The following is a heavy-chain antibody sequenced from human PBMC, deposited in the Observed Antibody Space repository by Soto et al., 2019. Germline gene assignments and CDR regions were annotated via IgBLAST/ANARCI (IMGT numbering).Heavy chain of an antibody. D-gene: IGHD6-19*01. CDR1: GFTFDDYA. V-gene: IGHV3-23*01. CDR2: ISNSGSST. J-gene: IGHJ4*02. CDR3: AKPGYLEQWLVRGYFDY. Sequence: GGSLRLSCAASGFTFDDYAMHWVRQAPGKGLEWVSGISNSGSSTYYADSVKGRFTISRDNSKNILYLQMKRLRAEDTAVYYCAKPGYLEQWLVRGYFDYWGQGALVTVSS.